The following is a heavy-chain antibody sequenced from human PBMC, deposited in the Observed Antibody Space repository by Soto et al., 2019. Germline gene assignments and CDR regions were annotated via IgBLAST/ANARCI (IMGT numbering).Heavy chain of an antibody. D-gene: IGHD6-13*01. Sequence: VQLVQSGAEVKKPGASVKVSCKASGYTFTSYGISWVRQAPGQGLEWMGWISAYNGNTNYAQKLQGRVTMTTDTSTSTAYMELRSLRSDDKAVYYCARRSAAGEKNYYYGMDVWGQGTTVTVSS. CDR1: GYTFTSYG. V-gene: IGHV1-18*01. J-gene: IGHJ6*02. CDR3: ARRSAAGEKNYYYGMDV. CDR2: ISAYNGNT.